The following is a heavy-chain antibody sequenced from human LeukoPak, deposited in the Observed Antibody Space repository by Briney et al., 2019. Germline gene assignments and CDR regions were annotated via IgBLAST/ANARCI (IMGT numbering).Heavy chain of an antibody. CDR1: GGSIRSYD. J-gene: IGHJ3*02. CDR3: VRVGGSPLGALDI. CDR2: MPYTGST. V-gene: IGHV4-59*01. D-gene: IGHD1-14*01. Sequence: SETLSLTCIVSGGSIRSYDWSWIRQPPGKGLEWIGYMPYTGSTNYNPSLKSRVTMSGDTPKNQFSLKLTSVTAADTAVYYCVRVGGSPLGALDIWGQGTMVTVSS.